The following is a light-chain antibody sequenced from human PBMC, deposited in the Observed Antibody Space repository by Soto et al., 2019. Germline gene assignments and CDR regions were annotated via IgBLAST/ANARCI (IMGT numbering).Light chain of an antibody. V-gene: IGLV2-23*02. CDR2: EVS. Sequence: QSALTQPASVSGSPGQSITISCTGTSSDVGSYNLVSWYQHFPGKAPKLLIYEVSKRPSGVSPRFSGARSGNTASLTVSGLQAEDEADYFCCSHAGDNTYVFGTGTKVTVL. J-gene: IGLJ1*01. CDR3: CSHAGDNTYV. CDR1: SSDVGSYNL.